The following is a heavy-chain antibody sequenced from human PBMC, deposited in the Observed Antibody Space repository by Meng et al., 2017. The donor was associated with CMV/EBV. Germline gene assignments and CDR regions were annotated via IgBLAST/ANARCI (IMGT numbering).Heavy chain of an antibody. CDR2: ISSSSTI. D-gene: IGHD2-2*01. J-gene: IGHJ4*02. CDR1: GFTFSDYC. CDR3: ARGYCSSTSCSAPDY. V-gene: IGHV3-69-1*02. Sequence: GGSLRLSCAASGFTFSDYCMNWVRQAPGKGLEWVSSISSSSTIYYAESVKGRFTISRDNAKNSLYLQMNTLRAEDTAVDYCARGYCSSTSCSAPDYWGQGTLVTVSS.